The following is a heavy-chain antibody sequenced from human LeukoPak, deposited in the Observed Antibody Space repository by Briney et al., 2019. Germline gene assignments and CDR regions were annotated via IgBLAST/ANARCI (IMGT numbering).Heavy chain of an antibody. Sequence: GGSLRLSCATSGFTFSSYSMNWVRQAPGKGLEWVSSISGTSSYIYYADSLKGRFTISRDNAKNSLYLQMNSLRAEDTAVYYCAREGYGDYHFDYWGQGSLVTVSS. J-gene: IGHJ4*02. CDR2: ISGTSSYI. V-gene: IGHV3-21*01. CDR3: AREGYGDYHFDY. CDR1: GFTFSSYS. D-gene: IGHD4-17*01.